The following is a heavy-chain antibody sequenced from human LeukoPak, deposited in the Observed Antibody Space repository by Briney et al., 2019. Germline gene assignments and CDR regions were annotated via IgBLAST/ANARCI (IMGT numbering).Heavy chain of an antibody. J-gene: IGHJ4*02. Sequence: TGGSLRLSCAAPGFTFSSYSMNWVRQAPGKGLEWVSSISSSSSYIYYADSVKGRFTISRDNAKNSLYLQMNSLRAEDTAVYYCARVGIAAAGGFGYWGQGTLVTVSS. CDR3: ARVGIAAAGGFGY. V-gene: IGHV3-21*01. CDR2: ISSSSSYI. CDR1: GFTFSSYS. D-gene: IGHD6-13*01.